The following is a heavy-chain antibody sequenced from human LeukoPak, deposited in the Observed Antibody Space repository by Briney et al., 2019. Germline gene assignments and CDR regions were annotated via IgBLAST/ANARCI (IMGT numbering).Heavy chain of an antibody. J-gene: IGHJ4*02. Sequence: NAGGSLRLSCAASGFTFSSYWMSWIRQPPGKGLEWIGEINHSGSTNYNPSLKSRVTISVDTSKNQFSLKLSSVTAADTAVYYCARPSRDEEIDYWGQGTLVTVSS. CDR1: GFTFSSYW. D-gene: IGHD5-24*01. CDR3: ARPSRDEEIDY. V-gene: IGHV4-34*01. CDR2: INHSGST.